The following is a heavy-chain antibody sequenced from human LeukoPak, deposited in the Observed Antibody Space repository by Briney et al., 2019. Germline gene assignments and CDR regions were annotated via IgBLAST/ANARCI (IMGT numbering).Heavy chain of an antibody. V-gene: IGHV3-21*01. Sequence: GGSLRLSCAASGFTFSSYSMNWVRQAPGKGLEGVSSISSSSSYIYYADSVKGRFTISRDNAKNSLFLQMNSLRAEDTAVYYCATDRYSYGYYDYWGQGTLVTVSS. D-gene: IGHD5-18*01. CDR2: ISSSSSYI. CDR3: ATDRYSYGYYDY. CDR1: GFTFSSYS. J-gene: IGHJ4*02.